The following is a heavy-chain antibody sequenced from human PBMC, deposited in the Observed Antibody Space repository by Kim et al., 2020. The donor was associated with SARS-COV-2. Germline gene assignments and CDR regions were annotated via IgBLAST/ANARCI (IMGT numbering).Heavy chain of an antibody. CDR2: INPNNGNT. J-gene: IGHJ4*02. V-gene: IGHV1-2*02. CDR3: ANRYKSTWHYFDF. Sequence: ASVKVSCKASGYTFTEYYLHWVRQAPGQGLEWMGWINPNNGNTNYAQRFQGRITMSRDTSISIVYMELSSLRFDDTAVYYCANRYKSTWHYFDFWGQGTLVTVSS. CDR1: GYTFTEYY. D-gene: IGHD6-13*01.